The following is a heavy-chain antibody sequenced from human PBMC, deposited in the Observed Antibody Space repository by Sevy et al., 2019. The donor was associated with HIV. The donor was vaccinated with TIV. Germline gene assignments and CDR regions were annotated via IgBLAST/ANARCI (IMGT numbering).Heavy chain of an antibody. V-gene: IGHV1-18*01. J-gene: IGHJ5*02. CDR1: GYTFNTYR. CDR2: VSLHNGDT. D-gene: IGHD2-15*01. CDR3: ARAYCSGGRCYSLAS. Sequence: ASVKVSCKVSGYTFNTYRIHWVRQAPGQGLEWMGWVSLHNGDTNYAQRLQGRVTMLTDTSSSTAYMELKSLRSDYTAVYYCARAYCSGGRCYSLASWGQGTLVTVSS.